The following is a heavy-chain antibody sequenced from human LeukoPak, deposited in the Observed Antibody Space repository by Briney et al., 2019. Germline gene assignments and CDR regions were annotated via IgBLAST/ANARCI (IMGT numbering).Heavy chain of an antibody. V-gene: IGHV3-30*18. CDR1: GFTFSSYG. J-gene: IGHJ6*02. Sequence: PGGSLRLSCAASGFTFSSYGMHWVRQAPGKGLEWVAVISYDGSNENYADSVKGRFTISRDNSKNTLYLQMNSLRVEDTAVYYCAKDIQQQPPAYYYGMDVWGQGTTVTVSS. CDR3: AKDIQQQPPAYYYGMDV. CDR2: ISYDGSNE. D-gene: IGHD6-13*01.